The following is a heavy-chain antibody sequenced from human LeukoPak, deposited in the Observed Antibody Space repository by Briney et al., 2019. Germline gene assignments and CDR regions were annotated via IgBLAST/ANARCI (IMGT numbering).Heavy chain of an antibody. CDR3: ARDRGDSGAFDI. Sequence: PSETLSLTCAVYGGSFSGYYWSWIRQPPGKGLEWIGEINHSGSTNYNPSLKSRVTISVDTSKNQFSLKLSSVTAADTAVYYCARDRGDSGAFDIWGQGTMVTVSS. J-gene: IGHJ3*02. CDR1: GGSFSGYY. D-gene: IGHD2-21*01. CDR2: INHSGST. V-gene: IGHV4-34*01.